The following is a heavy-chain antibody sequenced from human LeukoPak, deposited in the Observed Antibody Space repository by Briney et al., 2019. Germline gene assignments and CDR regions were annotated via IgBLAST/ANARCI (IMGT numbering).Heavy chain of an antibody. CDR3: ARDPTLTTVNSNWFDP. CDR1: GYTFTTYD. CDR2: ISAYNGNT. J-gene: IGHJ5*02. V-gene: IGHV1-18*01. D-gene: IGHD4-11*01. Sequence: ASVKVSCKASGYTFTTYDITWVRQAPGQGLEWMGWISAYNGNTNYAQKLQGRVTMTTDTSTSTAYMELRSLRSDDTAVYYCARDPTLTTVNSNWFDPWGQGTLVTVSS.